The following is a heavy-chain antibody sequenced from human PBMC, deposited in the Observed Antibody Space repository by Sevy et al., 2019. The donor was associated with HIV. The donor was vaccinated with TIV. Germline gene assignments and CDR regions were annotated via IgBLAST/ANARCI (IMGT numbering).Heavy chain of an antibody. CDR2: ISSSGSTI. V-gene: IGHV3-11*01. Sequence: GGSLRLSCAASGFTFSDYYMSWIRQAPGKGLEWVSNISSSGSTIYYADSVKGRFTISRDNAKNSLYLQMNSLRAEDTAVYYCARGESIAVAGTYFDYWGQGTLVTVSS. CDR3: ARGESIAVAGTYFDY. D-gene: IGHD6-19*01. CDR1: GFTFSDYY. J-gene: IGHJ4*02.